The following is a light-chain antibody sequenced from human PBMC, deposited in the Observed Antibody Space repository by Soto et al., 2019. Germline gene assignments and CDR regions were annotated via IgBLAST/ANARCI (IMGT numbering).Light chain of an antibody. J-gene: IGKJ2*01. CDR1: QSVSSN. CDR2: GAS. V-gene: IGKV3-15*01. Sequence: EIVMTQSPATLSVSPGERATLSCRASQSVSSNLAWYQQKPGQAPRLLIYGASTRATGIPARFSGSGSGTEFTLTISSLQPEDSAVYYCQHYNNRPYTFGQGTKLEIK. CDR3: QHYNNRPYT.